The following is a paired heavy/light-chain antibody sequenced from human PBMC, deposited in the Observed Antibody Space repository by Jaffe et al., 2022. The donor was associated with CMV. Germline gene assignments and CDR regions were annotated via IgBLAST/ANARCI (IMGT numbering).Light chain of an antibody. J-gene: IGKJ2*01. CDR1: QSISSY. CDR3: QQSYSTPYMYT. Sequence: DIQMTQSPSSLSASVGDRVTITCRASQSISSYLNWYQQKPGKAPKLLIYAASSLQSGVPSRFSGSGSGTDFTLTISSLQPEDFATYYCQQSYSTPYMYTFGQGTKLEIK. V-gene: IGKV1-39*01. CDR2: AAS.
Heavy chain of an antibody. D-gene: IGHD3-22*01. CDR3: AREGGGDSSGYYRTGVPGYAFDI. CDR1: GGTFSSYA. CDR2: IIPIFGTA. Sequence: QVQLVQSGAEVKKPGSSVKVSCKASGGTFSSYAISWVRQAPGQGLEWMGGIIPIFGTANYAQKFQGRVTITADESTSTAYMELSSLRSEDTAVYYCAREGGGDSSGYYRTGVPGYAFDIWGQGTMVTVSS. V-gene: IGHV1-69*01. J-gene: IGHJ3*02.